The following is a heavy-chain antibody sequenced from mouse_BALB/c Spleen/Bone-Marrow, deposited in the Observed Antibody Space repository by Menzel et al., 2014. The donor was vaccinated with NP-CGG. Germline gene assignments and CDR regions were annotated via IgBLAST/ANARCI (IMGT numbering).Heavy chain of an antibody. CDR2: IDDGGSYN. CDR3: VRGHYYYGSSSVRFAY. CDR1: GFTFSDYY. Sequence: DVQLVESGGGLVKPGGSLKLSCIASGFTFSDYYMYWVRQTPEKRLEWVATIDDGGSYNYYPVSVKGRFSISRDNARNNLYLQMNSLKSDDTAMYYCVRGHYYYGSSSVRFAYWGQGTLVTVSA. V-gene: IGHV5-4*02. D-gene: IGHD1-1*01. J-gene: IGHJ3*01.